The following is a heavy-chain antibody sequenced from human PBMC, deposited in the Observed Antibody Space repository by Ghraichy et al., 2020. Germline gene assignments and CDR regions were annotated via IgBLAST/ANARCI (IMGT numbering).Heavy chain of an antibody. Sequence: SVKVSCTASGGTFRSDGISWLRQAPGQGFQWMGGITPFLGPSKSAEKFQGRITLTADESTSTVYMELTSLTSEDTAVYYCARDSCSGSSCHFDSWGQGTRVTVSS. D-gene: IGHD2-15*01. V-gene: IGHV1-69*13. CDR3: ARDSCSGSSCHFDS. CDR1: GGTFRSDG. J-gene: IGHJ4*02. CDR2: ITPFLGPS.